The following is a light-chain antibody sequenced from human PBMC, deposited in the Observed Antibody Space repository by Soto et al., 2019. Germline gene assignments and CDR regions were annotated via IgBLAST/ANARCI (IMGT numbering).Light chain of an antibody. Sequence: EIVLTQSPGTLSLSPGERATLSCWASQSVTSSYLARYQQKPGQAPRLLIYAASSRATGLPDRFSGSGSGTDFTLIISKLEPEDVAVYYFHQYGNAPQTFGQGTKVEIK. CDR1: QSVTSSY. J-gene: IGKJ1*01. CDR2: AAS. V-gene: IGKV3-20*01. CDR3: HQYGNAPQT.